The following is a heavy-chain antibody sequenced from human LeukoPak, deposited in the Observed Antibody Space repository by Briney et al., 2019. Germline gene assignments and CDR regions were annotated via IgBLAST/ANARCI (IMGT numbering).Heavy chain of an antibody. J-gene: IGHJ4*02. CDR1: GFTFDDYA. CDR3: AKDIDDSGSYLFDY. D-gene: IGHD1-26*01. V-gene: IGHV3-9*01. CDR2: ISWNSGSI. Sequence: GGSLRLSCAASGFTFDDYAMHWVRQAPGKGLEWVSGISWNSGSIGYADSVKGRFTISRDNAKNSLYLQMNSLRAGDTALYYCAKDIDDSGSYLFDYWGQGTLVTVSS.